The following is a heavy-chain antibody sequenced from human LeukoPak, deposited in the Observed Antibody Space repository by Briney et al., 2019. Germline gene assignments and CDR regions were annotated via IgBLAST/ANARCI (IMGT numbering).Heavy chain of an antibody. CDR3: ARDFRAAMVSDWFDP. Sequence: GASVKVSCKASGYTFTSYDINWVRQAPGQGLEWMGWINPNSGGTNYAQKFQGRVTMTRDTSISTAYMELSRLRSDDTAVYYCARDFRAAMVSDWFDPWGQGTLVIVSS. D-gene: IGHD5-18*01. J-gene: IGHJ5*02. V-gene: IGHV1-2*02. CDR1: GYTFTSYD. CDR2: INPNSGGT.